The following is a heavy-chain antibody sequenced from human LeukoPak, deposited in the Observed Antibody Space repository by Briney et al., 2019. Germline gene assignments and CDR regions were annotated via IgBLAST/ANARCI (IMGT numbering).Heavy chain of an antibody. J-gene: IGHJ6*03. CDR2: MNPNSGNT. D-gene: IGHD3-9*01. CDR3: ASSGKVLRYFDWLDYYMDV. CDR1: GYTFTSYD. Sequence: GASVKVSCKASGYTFTSYDINWVRQATGQGLEWMGWMNPNSGNTGYAQKFQGRVTMSRNTSISTAYMELTSLRSEDTAVYYCASSGKVLRYFDWLDYYMDVWGKGTTVTISS. V-gene: IGHV1-8*01.